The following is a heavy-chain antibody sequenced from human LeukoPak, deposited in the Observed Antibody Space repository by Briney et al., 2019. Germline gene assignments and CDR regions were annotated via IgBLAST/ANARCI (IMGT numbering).Heavy chain of an antibody. D-gene: IGHD6-19*01. V-gene: IGHV1-46*01. Sequence: AASVKVSCKASGYTFTSYYMHWVRQAPGQGLEWMGIINPSGGSTSYAQKFQGRVTMTRDMSTSTVYMELSSLRSEDTAVYYCASGWGHYYYYMDVWGKGTTVTVSS. CDR3: ASGWGHYYYYMDV. CDR1: GYTFTSYY. J-gene: IGHJ6*03. CDR2: INPSGGST.